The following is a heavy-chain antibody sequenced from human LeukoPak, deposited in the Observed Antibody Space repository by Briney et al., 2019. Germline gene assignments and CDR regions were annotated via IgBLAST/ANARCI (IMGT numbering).Heavy chain of an antibody. CDR3: AKGYYDFWSGYYYYYYMDV. J-gene: IGHJ6*03. CDR1: GFTFSSYG. CDR2: IRYDGSNK. Sequence: GGSLRLSCAASGFTFSSYGMHWVRQAPGKGLEWVAFIRYDGSNKYYADSVKGRFTISRDNSKNTLYLQMNSLRAEDTAVYYCAKGYYDFWSGYYYYYYMDVWGKGTTVTVSS. D-gene: IGHD3-3*01. V-gene: IGHV3-30*02.